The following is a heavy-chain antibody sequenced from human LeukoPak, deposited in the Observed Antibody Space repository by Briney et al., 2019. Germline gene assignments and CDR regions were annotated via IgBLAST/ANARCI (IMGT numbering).Heavy chain of an antibody. V-gene: IGHV4-59*01. J-gene: IGHJ4*02. Sequence: SETLSLTCSVSGGSISSYYWSWLRQPPGKGLEWIAYISYSGTTDYNPSLKSRVSISVDTSKNQFSLKLSSVTAADTAVYYCARGYSGSYYAYFDYWGQGTLVTVSS. CDR3: ARGYSGSYYAYFDY. CDR1: GGSISSYY. CDR2: ISYSGTT. D-gene: IGHD1-26*01.